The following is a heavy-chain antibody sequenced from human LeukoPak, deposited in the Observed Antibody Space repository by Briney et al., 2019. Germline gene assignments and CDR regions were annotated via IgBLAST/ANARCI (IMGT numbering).Heavy chain of an antibody. Sequence: GASVKVSCKASGYTFTTYGISWVRQAPGQGLEWMGWISGYNGNTNYAQKLQGRVTMTTDTSTSTAYMELRSLRSDDTAVYYCARGSVSDGDPYYFDYWGQGTLVTVSS. J-gene: IGHJ4*02. V-gene: IGHV1-18*01. CDR3: ARGSVSDGDPYYFDY. CDR1: GYTFTTYG. CDR2: ISGYNGNT. D-gene: IGHD4-17*01.